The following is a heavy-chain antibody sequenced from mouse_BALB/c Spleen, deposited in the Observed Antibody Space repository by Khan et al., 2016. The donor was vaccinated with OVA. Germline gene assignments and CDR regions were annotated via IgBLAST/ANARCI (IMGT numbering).Heavy chain of an antibody. Sequence: QVQLKESGAELARPGASVKMSCKASGYSFTSHTMHWVNQRPGQGLEWIGYINPRSGYTNYNQKFTDKATLTADKSYSTAYMQRISRTSEDSAVYYCARRTTGYAFDYWGQGTSVTVAS. D-gene: IGHD2-14*01. J-gene: IGHJ4*01. CDR1: GYSFTSHT. CDR3: ARRTTGYAFDY. CDR2: INPRSGYT. V-gene: IGHV1-4*01.